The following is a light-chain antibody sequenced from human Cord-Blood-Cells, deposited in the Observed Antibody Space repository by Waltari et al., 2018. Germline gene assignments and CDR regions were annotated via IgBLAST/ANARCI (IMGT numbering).Light chain of an antibody. CDR3: QQYGSSPPYS. Sequence: EIVLTQSTGTLSLSPGERATLSCRASQSVSSSYLAWYQQKPGQAPRLLIYGASSSATCIPDRVSGSGSGTDFTLTISRLEPEDFAVYYCQQYGSSPPYSFGQGTKLEIK. CDR1: QSVSSSY. J-gene: IGKJ2*03. CDR2: GAS. V-gene: IGKV3-20*01.